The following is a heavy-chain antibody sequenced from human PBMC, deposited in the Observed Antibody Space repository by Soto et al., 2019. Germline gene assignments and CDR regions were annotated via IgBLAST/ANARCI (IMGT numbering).Heavy chain of an antibody. CDR1: GVTFRSFG. CDR2: VSYDGSNK. Sequence: QVQLVESGGGVVQPGTSLRLSCAASGVTFRSFGMHWVRQAPGKGLEWVPVVSYDGSNKYYADSVKGRFSISRDNSKNTLYLQMNSLRAEDTAVYFCAKEGQNYYYYMDVWGKGTTVTVSS. J-gene: IGHJ6*03. CDR3: AKEGQNYYYYMDV. V-gene: IGHV3-30*18.